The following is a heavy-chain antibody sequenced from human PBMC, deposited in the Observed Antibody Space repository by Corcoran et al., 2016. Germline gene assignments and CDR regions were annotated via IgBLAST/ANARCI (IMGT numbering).Heavy chain of an antibody. V-gene: IGHV1-69*01. CDR3: ARGTVPAPLAGYYYYGMDV. CDR2: IIPIFGTA. D-gene: IGHD2-2*01. J-gene: IGHJ6*02. CDR1: GGTFSSYA. Sequence: QVQLVQSGAEVKKPGSSVKVSCKASGGTFSSYAISWVRQAPGQGLEWMGGIIPIFGTANYAQKFQGRVTITADESTSTAYMELSSLRSEDTAVYYCARGTVPAPLAGYYYYGMDVWGQGTTVTVSS.